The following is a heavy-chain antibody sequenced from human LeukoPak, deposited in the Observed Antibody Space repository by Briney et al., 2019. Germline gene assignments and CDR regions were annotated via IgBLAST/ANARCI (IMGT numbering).Heavy chain of an antibody. Sequence: GGSLRLSCAVSGFTLGDYWMSWVRQAPRKGLEWVANIKQDGSEIYYVDSVKGRFTISRDNADNSLYLQMNSLRADDTAVYYCVRGGFAPDYWGQEILVTVSS. CDR3: VRGGFAPDY. V-gene: IGHV3-7*01. CDR1: GFTLGDYW. J-gene: IGHJ4*02. CDR2: IKQDGSEI.